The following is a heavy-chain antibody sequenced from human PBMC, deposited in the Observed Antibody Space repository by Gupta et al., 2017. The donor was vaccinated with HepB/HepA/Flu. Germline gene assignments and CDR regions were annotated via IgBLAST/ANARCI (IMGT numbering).Heavy chain of an antibody. Sequence: QLHLQESGPGLVKPSETLSLTCTVPGASISSYFWTWIRQPLGTGLEWIGYMYTTGRNDYNLSLKSRAIVSLDTSKNQFSLKLSSVTAEDTAIYYCARATRASGHECLDYWGQGTLVTVSS. CDR3: ARATRASGHECLDY. J-gene: IGHJ4*02. D-gene: IGHD3-10*01. CDR2: MYTTGRN. CDR1: GASISSYF. V-gene: IGHV4-4*08.